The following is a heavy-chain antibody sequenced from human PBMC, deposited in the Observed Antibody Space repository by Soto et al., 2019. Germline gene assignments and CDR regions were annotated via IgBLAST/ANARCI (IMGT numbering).Heavy chain of an antibody. CDR3: ARRVGYSSGWYYFDY. D-gene: IGHD6-19*01. V-gene: IGHV4-59*08. J-gene: IGHJ4*02. CDR2: IYYSGST. CDR1: GGSISSYY. Sequence: SETLSLTCTVSGGSISSYYWSWIRQPPGKGLEWIGYIYYSGSTNYNPSLKSRVTISVDTSKNQFSLKLSSVTAADTAVYYCARRVGYSSGWYYFDYWGQGTLVTVSS.